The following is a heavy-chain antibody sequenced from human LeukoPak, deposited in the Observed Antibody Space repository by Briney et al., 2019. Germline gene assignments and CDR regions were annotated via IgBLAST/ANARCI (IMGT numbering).Heavy chain of an antibody. V-gene: IGHV5-51*01. Sequence: GESLKISCKGSGYSFANYWIGWVRQMPGKGLEWMGIIYPRDSDTRYSPSFQRQVTISADKSINTAYLQWSSLKASDTAMYYCARHSSVAASGTWWFDPWGQGTLVTVSS. CDR1: GYSFANYW. J-gene: IGHJ5*02. CDR2: IYPRDSDT. D-gene: IGHD5-12*01. CDR3: ARHSSVAASGTWWFDP.